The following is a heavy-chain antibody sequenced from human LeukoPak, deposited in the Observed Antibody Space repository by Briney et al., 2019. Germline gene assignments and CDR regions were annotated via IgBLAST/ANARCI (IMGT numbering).Heavy chain of an antibody. D-gene: IGHD6-19*01. V-gene: IGHV3-53*01. CDR1: GFTVSSNY. CDR2: IYSGGST. Sequence: GGSLRLSCAAAGFTVSSNYITWVSQAPGKGLEWVSVIYSGGSTYYADSLKGRFTISRDNSKNTLYLQMNSLRAEDTAVYYCARAGTSRWYGDWFDPWGQGTLVTVSS. CDR3: ARAGTSRWYGDWFDP. J-gene: IGHJ5*02.